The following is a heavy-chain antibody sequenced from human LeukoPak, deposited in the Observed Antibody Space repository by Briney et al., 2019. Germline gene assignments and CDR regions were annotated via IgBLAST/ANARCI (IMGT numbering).Heavy chain of an antibody. CDR2: IVHSGNT. J-gene: IGHJ3*02. V-gene: IGHV4-34*12. D-gene: IGHD1-1*01. CDR1: GGXFGGYY. CDR3: ARFGSSTWYKGAFDI. Sequence: SETLSLTCAVYGGXFGGYYWSWIRQPPGKGLEWIGEIVHSGNTKYNPSLKSRVTISVDTSKNQFSLNLTSVTAADTAVYYCARFGSSTWYKGAFDIWGQGTMVTVAS.